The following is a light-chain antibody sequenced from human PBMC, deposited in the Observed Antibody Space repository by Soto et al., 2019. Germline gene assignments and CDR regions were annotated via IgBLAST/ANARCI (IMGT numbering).Light chain of an antibody. V-gene: IGLV4-69*01. CDR1: SGHSSYA. J-gene: IGLJ2*01. CDR2: LNSDGSH. CDR3: QTWGPGPLV. Sequence: QLVLTQSPSASASLGASVKLTCTLSSGHSSYAIAWHQQQPEKGPRYLMKLNSDGSHSKGDGIPDRFSGSSSGAERYLTISSLQSEDEADYYCQTWGPGPLVLGGGTKLTVL.